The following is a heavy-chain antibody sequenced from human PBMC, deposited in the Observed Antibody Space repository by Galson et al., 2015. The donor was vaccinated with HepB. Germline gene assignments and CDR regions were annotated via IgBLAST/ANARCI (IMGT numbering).Heavy chain of an antibody. CDR3: TTDLDYGGNFYYFDY. D-gene: IGHD4-23*01. CDR1: GFTFSNAW. CDR2: IKSKTDGGTT. V-gene: IGHV3-15*01. Sequence: SLRFSCAASGFTFSNAWMSWVRQAPGKGLEWVGRIKSKTDGGTTDYAAPVKGRFTISRDDSKNTLYLQMNSLKTEDTAVYYCTTDLDYGGNFYYFDYWGQGTLVTVSS. J-gene: IGHJ4*02.